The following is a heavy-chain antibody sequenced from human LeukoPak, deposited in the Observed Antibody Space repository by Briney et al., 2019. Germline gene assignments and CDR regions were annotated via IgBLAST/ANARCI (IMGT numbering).Heavy chain of an antibody. Sequence: GGSLRHSCAASGLTVSSNYMSWVGQAPGKGLEWVSVIYSGGSTYYADSVKGRFTISRDNSKNTLYLQMNSLRAEDTAVYYCARALYGDYAFDYWGQGTLVTVSS. D-gene: IGHD4-17*01. V-gene: IGHV3-53*01. CDR3: ARALYGDYAFDY. J-gene: IGHJ4*02. CDR2: IYSGGST. CDR1: GLTVSSNY.